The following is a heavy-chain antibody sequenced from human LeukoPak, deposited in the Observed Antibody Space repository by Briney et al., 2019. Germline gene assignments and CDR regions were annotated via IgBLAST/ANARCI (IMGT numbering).Heavy chain of an antibody. CDR2: INHSGST. CDR1: GGSFSGYY. Sequence: TSSETLSLTCAVYGGSFSGYYWSWIRQPPGKGLEWIGGINHSGSTNYNPSLKSRVTISVDTSKNQFSLKLSSMTAADTAVYYCARESIAAQFDPWGQGTLVTVSS. D-gene: IGHD6-6*01. CDR3: ARESIAAQFDP. V-gene: IGHV4-34*01. J-gene: IGHJ5*02.